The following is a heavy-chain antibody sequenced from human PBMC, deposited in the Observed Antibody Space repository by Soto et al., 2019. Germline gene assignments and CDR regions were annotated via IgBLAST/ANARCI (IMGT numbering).Heavy chain of an antibody. CDR1: GYYFPSYW. D-gene: IGHD4-17*01. J-gene: IGHJ4*02. Sequence: GESLKISCKGSGYYFPSYWIGWVRQMPGKGMEWMGIFYPGDSDTRYSPYFQGQVNISADRSISTAYLQWSSLKPSDTAMYYCARQGNGAEGFDXWGQGTLVTVSX. CDR3: ARQGNGAEGFDX. CDR2: FYPGDSDT. V-gene: IGHV5-51*01.